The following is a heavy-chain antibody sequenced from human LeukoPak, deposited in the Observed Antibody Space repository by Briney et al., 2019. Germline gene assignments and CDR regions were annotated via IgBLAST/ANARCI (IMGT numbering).Heavy chain of an antibody. Sequence: SQTLSLTCTVSGGSISSGGYYWSWIRQPAGKGLEWIGRIYTSGSTNYNPSLKSRVTISVDTSKNQFSLKLSSVTAADTAVYYCARDHIQLWPQGFDYWGQGTLVTVSS. V-gene: IGHV4-61*02. CDR3: ARDHIQLWPQGFDY. J-gene: IGHJ4*02. D-gene: IGHD5-18*01. CDR1: GGSISSGGYY. CDR2: IYTSGST.